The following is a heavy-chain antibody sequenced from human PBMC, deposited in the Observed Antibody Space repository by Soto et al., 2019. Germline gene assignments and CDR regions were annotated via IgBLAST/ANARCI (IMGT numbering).Heavy chain of an antibody. J-gene: IGHJ6*02. CDR2: FDPEDGET. CDR3: ASNHLGTTPYGMDV. V-gene: IGHV1-24*01. D-gene: IGHD1-7*01. CDR1: GYTLTELS. Sequence: ASVKVSCKVSGYTLTELSMHWVRQAPGKGLEWMGGFDPEDGETIYAQKFQGRVTMTEDTSTDTAYMELSSLRSEGTAVYYSASNHLGTTPYGMDVWGQGTTVTVSS.